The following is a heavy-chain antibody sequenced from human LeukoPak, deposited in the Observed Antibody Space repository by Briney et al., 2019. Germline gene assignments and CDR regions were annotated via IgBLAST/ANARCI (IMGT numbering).Heavy chain of an antibody. V-gene: IGHV1-69*13. CDR3: ARDHPIAAAGTGWFDP. D-gene: IGHD6-13*01. CDR2: ITPLFGTA. J-gene: IGHJ5*02. CDR1: GGTFSKYT. Sequence: ASVKVSCKASGGTFSKYTISWVRQRPGQGLEWMGGITPLFGTANYAQKFQGRVTITADESASTAYMELSRLRSDDTAVYYCARDHPIAAAGTGWFDPWGQGTLVTVSS.